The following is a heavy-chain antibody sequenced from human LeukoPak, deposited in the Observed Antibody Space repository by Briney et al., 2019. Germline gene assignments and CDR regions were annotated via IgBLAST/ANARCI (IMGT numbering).Heavy chain of an antibody. CDR2: ISGSGGST. D-gene: IGHD6-13*01. CDR3: AKDYDGYSSSWYAFDI. Sequence: SGGSLRLSCAASGFTFSSYAMSWVRQAPGKGLEWVSTISGSGGSTYYADSVKGRFTISRDNSKNTLYLQMNSLRAEDTAVYYCAKDYDGYSSSWYAFDIWGQGTMVTVSS. V-gene: IGHV3-23*01. CDR1: GFTFSSYA. J-gene: IGHJ3*02.